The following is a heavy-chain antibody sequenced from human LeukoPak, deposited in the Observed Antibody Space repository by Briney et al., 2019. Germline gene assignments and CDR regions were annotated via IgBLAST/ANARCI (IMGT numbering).Heavy chain of an antibody. CDR3: AKGRYCSSTSCYSTAFDI. D-gene: IGHD2-2*02. CDR2: IRYDGSNK. Sequence: PGGSLRLSCAASGFTFSSYGMHWVRQAPGKGLEWVAFIRYDGSNKYYADSVKGRFTISRDNSKNTLYPQMNSLRAEDTAVYYCAKGRYCSSTSCYSTAFDIWGQGTMVTVSS. V-gene: IGHV3-30*02. J-gene: IGHJ3*02. CDR1: GFTFSSYG.